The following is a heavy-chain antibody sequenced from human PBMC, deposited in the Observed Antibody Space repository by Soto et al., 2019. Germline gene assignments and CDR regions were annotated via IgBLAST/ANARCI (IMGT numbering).Heavy chain of an antibody. CDR2: IYYSGST. V-gene: IGHV4-59*08. J-gene: IGHJ6*03. CDR3: ARHTRLRFSPYYYYYMDV. Sequence: LETLSLTCAVSGVSIINYYWSWMRQSPGRGLEWIGYIYYSGSTNYNPSLKSRVTISVGTSKNQFSLKLSSVTAADTAVYYCARHTRLRFSPYYYYYMDVWGKGTTVTVSS. CDR1: GVSIINYY. D-gene: IGHD3-3*01.